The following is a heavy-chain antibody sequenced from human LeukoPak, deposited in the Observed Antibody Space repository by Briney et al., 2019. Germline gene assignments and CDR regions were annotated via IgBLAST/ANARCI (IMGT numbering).Heavy chain of an antibody. V-gene: IGHV4-31*03. CDR2: IYYSGST. J-gene: IGHJ4*02. D-gene: IGHD4/OR15-4a*01. CDR1: GGSISSGGYY. CDR3: ARFAYGEEDDY. Sequence: SETLSLTCTVSGGSISSGGYYWSWIRQHPGKGLEWIGYIYYSGSTYYNPSLKSRVTISVDTSKNQFSLKLSSVTAADTAVYYCARFAYGEEDDYWGQGTLVTVSS.